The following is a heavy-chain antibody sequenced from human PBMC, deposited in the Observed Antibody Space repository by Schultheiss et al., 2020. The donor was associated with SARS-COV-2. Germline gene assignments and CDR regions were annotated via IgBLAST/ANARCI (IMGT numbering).Heavy chain of an antibody. CDR1: GFTFSSYA. D-gene: IGHD3-10*01. V-gene: IGHV3-30*01. J-gene: IGHJ6*02. CDR3: ARDYGSGRSYGMDV. CDR2: ISYDGSNK. Sequence: SLKISCAASGFTFSSYAMHWVRQAPGKGLEWVAVISYDGSNKYYADSVKGRFTISRDNSKNTLYLQMNSLRAEDTAVYYCARDYGSGRSYGMDVWGQGTTVTVSS.